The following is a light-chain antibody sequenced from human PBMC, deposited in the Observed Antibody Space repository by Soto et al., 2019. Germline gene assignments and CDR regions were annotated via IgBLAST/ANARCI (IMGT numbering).Light chain of an antibody. CDR3: SSDTSSSTLVV. V-gene: IGLV2-14*01. J-gene: IGLJ2*01. Sequence: QSALTQPASVSGSPGQSITISCTGTSSDVCGLNFVSWYQQHPGKAPKLMIYDVGNRPSGVSNRFSGSKSGNTASLTISGLHAEDDADYYCSSDTSSSTLVVFGGGTKLTVL. CDR1: SSDVCGLNF. CDR2: DVG.